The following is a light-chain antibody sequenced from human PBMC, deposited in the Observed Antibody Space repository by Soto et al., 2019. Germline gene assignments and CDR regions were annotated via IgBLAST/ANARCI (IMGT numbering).Light chain of an antibody. Sequence: VLTQSPGTLSLSPGERASLSCGASQSLSNNFLAWYQQKPGQAHRLLISGAASRATGIPDRFSGSGSGTDFTLTSSRVEPEDFAVYYCQQYATSPLTFGGGTKVEIK. V-gene: IGKV3-20*01. J-gene: IGKJ4*02. CDR2: GAA. CDR1: QSLSNNF. CDR3: QQYATSPLT.